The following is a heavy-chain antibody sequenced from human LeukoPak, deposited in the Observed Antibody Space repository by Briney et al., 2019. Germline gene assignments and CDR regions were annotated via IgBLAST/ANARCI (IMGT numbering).Heavy chain of an antibody. J-gene: IGHJ4*02. CDR3: ARGRYTFDY. CDR2: IYYSVST. D-gene: IGHD1-1*01. Sequence: SETLSLTCTVSGGSISGYYWTWIRQPPGKGLEYIGYIYYSVSTNHNPSLKSRVTISVDTSTNQFSLKLSSVTAADTAVYYCARGRYTFDYWGQGTLVTVSS. V-gene: IGHV4-59*01. CDR1: GGSISGYY.